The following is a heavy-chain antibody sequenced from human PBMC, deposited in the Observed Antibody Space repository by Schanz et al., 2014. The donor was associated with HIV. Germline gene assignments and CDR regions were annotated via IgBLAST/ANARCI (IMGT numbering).Heavy chain of an antibody. Sequence: EVQLLQSGGGSVQPGGSLTLTCAASGFTFSNYAMRWIRQAPGKGLEWVSYISSSGSAIYYADSVKGRFTISRDNAKNSLYLQMNSLRAEDTALYYCAKRGPYTGRYEYFQQWGQGTLVTVSS. V-gene: IGHV3-48*01. CDR1: GFTFSNYA. CDR2: ISSSGSAI. D-gene: IGHD1-26*01. CDR3: AKRGPYTGRYEYFQQ. J-gene: IGHJ1*01.